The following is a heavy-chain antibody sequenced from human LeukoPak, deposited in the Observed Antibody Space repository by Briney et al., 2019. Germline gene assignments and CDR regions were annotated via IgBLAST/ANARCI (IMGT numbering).Heavy chain of an antibody. V-gene: IGHV3-66*01. CDR2: IYTAGNT. J-gene: IGHJ4*02. CDR3: ARGVRFSGPGGY. Sequence: GGSLRLSCAASGFTFSNYGMHWVRQAPGKGLEWISLIYTAGNTYYADSVEGRFTISRDNSKNTLYLQMNSLRGEDTAIYYCARGVRFSGPGGYWGQGTLVTVSS. D-gene: IGHD6-19*01. CDR1: GFTFSNYG.